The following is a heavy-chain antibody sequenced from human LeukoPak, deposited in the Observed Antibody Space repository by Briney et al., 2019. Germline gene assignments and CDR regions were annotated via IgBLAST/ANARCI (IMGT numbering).Heavy chain of an antibody. V-gene: IGHV3-74*01. CDR1: GFTFSSYW. CDR3: AKVSLNMVNDAFDI. CDR2: INSDGSST. D-gene: IGHD4/OR15-4a*01. J-gene: IGHJ3*02. Sequence: GGSLRLSCAASGFTFSSYWMHWVRQAPGKGLVWVSRINSDGSSTSYADSVKGRFTISRDNSKNTLYLQMNSLRAEDTAMYHCAKVSLNMVNDAFDIWGQGTMVSVSS.